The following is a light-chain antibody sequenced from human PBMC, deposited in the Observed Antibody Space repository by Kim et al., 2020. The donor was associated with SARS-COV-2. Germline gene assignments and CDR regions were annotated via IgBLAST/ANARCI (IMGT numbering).Light chain of an antibody. CDR1: QGGSRH. V-gene: IGKV3-11*01. Sequence: SSGESGKLLWRARQGGSRHLDWYQQKPGQAPRLLIYDASIKDNGIPARFSGRESGTDITLTSSSLEPEECAVYYCQQSSKWPTKYALGQGTK. CDR3: QQSSKWPTKYA. J-gene: IGKJ2*01. CDR2: DAS.